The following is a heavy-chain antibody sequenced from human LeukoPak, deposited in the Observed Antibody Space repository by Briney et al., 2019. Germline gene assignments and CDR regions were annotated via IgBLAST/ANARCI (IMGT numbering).Heavy chain of an antibody. D-gene: IGHD6-6*01. CDR1: GGSISSSSYY. CDR2: IYYSGST. J-gene: IGHJ4*02. CDR3: ARYALAARPNSFDY. Sequence: SETLSLTCTVSGGSISSSSYYWGWIRQPPGKGLEWIGSIYYSGSTYYNPSLKSRVTISVDTSKNQFSLKLSSVTAADTAVYYCARYALAARPNSFDYWGQGTLVTVSS. V-gene: IGHV4-39*07.